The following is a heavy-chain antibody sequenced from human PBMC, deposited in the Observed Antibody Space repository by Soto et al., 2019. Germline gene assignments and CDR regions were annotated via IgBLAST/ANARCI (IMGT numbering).Heavy chain of an antibody. D-gene: IGHD4-17*01. CDR2: TYYRSKWYN. CDR1: GDSVSSNSAA. Sequence: PSQTLSLTCAISGDSVSSNSAAWNWNRQSPTRGLEWLGRTYYRSKWYNDYAVSVKSRITINPDTSKNQFSLQLNSVTPEDTAVYYCARDWPRATVTTPYSYYYMDVWGKGTTVTVSS. CDR3: ARDWPRATVTTPYSYYYMDV. J-gene: IGHJ6*03. V-gene: IGHV6-1*01.